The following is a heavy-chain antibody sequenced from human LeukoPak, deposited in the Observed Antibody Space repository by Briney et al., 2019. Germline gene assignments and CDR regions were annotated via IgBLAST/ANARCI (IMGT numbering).Heavy chain of an antibody. CDR1: GDSISTSSYY. J-gene: IGHJ4*02. V-gene: IGHV4-39*01. D-gene: IGHD3-22*01. CDR2: IYYSGST. Sequence: SETLSLTCTVSGDSISTSSYYWGWIRQPPGKGLEWLGSIYYSGSTYYNPSLKSRVTISVDASKNQFSLNLYSVTAADTAVFYCARSYYYDYRQIDYWGQGTLVTVSS. CDR3: ARSYYYDYRQIDY.